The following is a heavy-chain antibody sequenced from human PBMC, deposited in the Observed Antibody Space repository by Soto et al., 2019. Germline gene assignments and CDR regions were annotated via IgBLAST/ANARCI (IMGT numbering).Heavy chain of an antibody. V-gene: IGHV4-59*08. Sequence: ASETLSLTCTVSGGSINNHYWSWIRQPPGKGLEWIGNIYYSGNTYYNPSLKARVTISLDKSKSQFSLKLNSVTAADSAVYFCARLEGLATISYYFDFWGQGALVTVSS. D-gene: IGHD3-9*01. CDR2: IYYSGNT. CDR1: GGSINNHY. J-gene: IGHJ4*02. CDR3: ARLEGLATISYYFDF.